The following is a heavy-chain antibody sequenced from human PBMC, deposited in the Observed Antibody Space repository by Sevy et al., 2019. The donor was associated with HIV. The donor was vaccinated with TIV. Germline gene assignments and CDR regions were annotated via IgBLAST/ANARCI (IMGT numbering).Heavy chain of an antibody. D-gene: IGHD4-4*01. CDR1: GFTFSNAW. Sequence: GGSLRLSCAASGFTFSNAWMSWVRQAPGKGPEWLGRIKSKTDGGTTDYAAPVKGRFTISRDDSKNTLYLQMNSLKTEDTAVYYCTTDTGYSNYGMDVWGQGTTVTVSS. V-gene: IGHV3-15*01. CDR2: IKSKTDGGTT. J-gene: IGHJ6*02. CDR3: TTDTGYSNYGMDV.